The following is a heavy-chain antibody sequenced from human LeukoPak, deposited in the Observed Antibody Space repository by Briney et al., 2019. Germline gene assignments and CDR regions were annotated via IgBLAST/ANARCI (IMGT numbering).Heavy chain of an antibody. Sequence: PVGSLRLSCAASGFTVSSNYMSWVRQAPGKGLEWVSVIYSGGSTYYADSVKGRFTISRDTSKNTLYLQMNSLRAEDTAVYYCARDHGWNFDYWGQGTLVTVSS. V-gene: IGHV3-66*02. CDR1: GFTVSSNY. J-gene: IGHJ4*02. CDR3: ARDHGWNFDY. CDR2: IYSGGST. D-gene: IGHD6-19*01.